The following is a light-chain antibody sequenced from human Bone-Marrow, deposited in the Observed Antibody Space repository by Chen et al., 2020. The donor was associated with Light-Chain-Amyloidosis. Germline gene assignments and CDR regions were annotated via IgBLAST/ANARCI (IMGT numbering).Light chain of an antibody. CDR3: QVWDRSSDRPV. CDR1: NIGSTS. V-gene: IGLV3-21*02. Sequence: SYVLTQPSSVSVAPGLTATTACGGNNIGSTSVHWYQQKPGQAPPLVVYDDSDRPSGIPERLSGSNSGNTATLTISRVEAGDEAAYYCQVWDRSSDRPVFGGGTKLTVL. CDR2: DDS. J-gene: IGLJ3*02.